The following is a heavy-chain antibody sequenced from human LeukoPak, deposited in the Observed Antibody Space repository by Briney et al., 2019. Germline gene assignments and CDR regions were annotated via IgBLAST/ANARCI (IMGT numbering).Heavy chain of an antibody. D-gene: IGHD2-2*01. CDR1: GVSISSYY. V-gene: IGHV4-59*01. CDR3: AREGPIVVVPAALAGNAFDI. Sequence: PSETLSLTCTVSGVSISSYYWSWIRQPPGKGLEWIGYIYYSGSTNYNPSLKSRVTISVDTSKNQFSLKLSSVTAADTAVYYCAREGPIVVVPAALAGNAFDIWGQGTMVTVSS. CDR2: IYYSGST. J-gene: IGHJ3*02.